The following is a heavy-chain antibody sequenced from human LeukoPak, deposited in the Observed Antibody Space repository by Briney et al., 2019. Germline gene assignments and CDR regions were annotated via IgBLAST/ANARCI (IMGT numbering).Heavy chain of an antibody. CDR1: CGSISSYY. D-gene: IGHD3-22*01. Sequence: PSEPLSLTRTVSCGSISSYYWSWIRQPPGEVLEWIAYISHSGNTNYNPSLKSRVTISVDTSNNQFSLQLSSVTAADTAVYYCARGPPRYYYDSSGYSQFDYWGQGTLVTVSS. CDR2: ISHSGNT. V-gene: IGHV4-59*12. CDR3: ARGPPRYYYDSSGYSQFDY. J-gene: IGHJ4*02.